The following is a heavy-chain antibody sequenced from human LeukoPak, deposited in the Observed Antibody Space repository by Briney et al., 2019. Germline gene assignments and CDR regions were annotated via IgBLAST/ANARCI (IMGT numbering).Heavy chain of an antibody. CDR1: GSSISSYY. V-gene: IGHV4-59*08. Sequence: SETLSLTCNVSGSSISSYYWSWIRQPPGKGLEWIGYIYYSGNTNYNPSLKSRVTISLDTSKNHFSLKLSSVTAADTAVYYCARHTLVGARNAFDIWGQGTKVTVSS. D-gene: IGHD6-6*01. CDR2: IYYSGNT. CDR3: ARHTLVGARNAFDI. J-gene: IGHJ3*02.